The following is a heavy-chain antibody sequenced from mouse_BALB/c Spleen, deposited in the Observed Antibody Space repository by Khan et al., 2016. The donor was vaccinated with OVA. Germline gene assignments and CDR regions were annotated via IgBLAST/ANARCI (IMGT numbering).Heavy chain of an antibody. CDR3: ARIYGGDFDY. CDR1: GYSITSDYA. V-gene: IGHV3-2*02. J-gene: IGHJ2*01. Sequence: EVQLVESGPGLVKPSQSLSLTCTVTGYSITSDYAWNWIRQFPGNKLEWMGHISHSGNTKYNPSLKSRISITRDTSKNQFFLQLNSVTTEDTATYYCARIYGGDFDYWGQGTTLTVSS. D-gene: IGHD1-1*01. CDR2: ISHSGNT.